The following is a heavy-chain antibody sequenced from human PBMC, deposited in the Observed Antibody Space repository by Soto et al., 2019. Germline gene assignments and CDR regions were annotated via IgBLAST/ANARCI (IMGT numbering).Heavy chain of an antibody. J-gene: IGHJ4*02. CDR3: ARVALSGILLGGVDS. Sequence: AASVKVSCKASGYTFTSYGISWVRQAPGQGLEWMGWISAYNGNTNYAQKLQGRVTMTTDTSTSTAYMELRSLRSDDTAVYYCARVALSGILLGGVDSWGQGTLVTVSS. CDR2: ISAYNGNT. CDR1: GYTFTSYG. D-gene: IGHD1-20*01. V-gene: IGHV1-18*01.